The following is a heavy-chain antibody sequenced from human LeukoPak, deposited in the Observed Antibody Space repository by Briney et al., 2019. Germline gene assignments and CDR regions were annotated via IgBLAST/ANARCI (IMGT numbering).Heavy chain of an antibody. CDR3: ASAHCSGGSCYDDY. V-gene: IGHV3-30*04. CDR2: ISYGGSNK. Sequence: GGSLRLSCAASGFTFSSYAMHWVRQAPGKGLEWVAVISYGGSNKYYADSVKGRFTISRDNSKNTLYLQMNSLRAEDTAVYYCASAHCSGGSCYDDYWGQGTLVTVSS. D-gene: IGHD2-15*01. CDR1: GFTFSSYA. J-gene: IGHJ4*02.